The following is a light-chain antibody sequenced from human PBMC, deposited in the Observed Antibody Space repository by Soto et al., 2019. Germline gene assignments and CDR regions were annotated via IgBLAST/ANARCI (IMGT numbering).Light chain of an antibody. CDR1: QSVLYGSNSKNY. CDR2: WAS. V-gene: IGKV4-1*01. Sequence: DIVMTQSPDSLAVSLGERATINCKSSQSVLYGSNSKNYLAWYQQKPGQPPRLLIYWASTRESGVPDRFSGSGAGTEFTLTISSLQSEDFAVYYCQQYNNWPPWTFGQGTKVDIK. CDR3: QQYNNWPPWT. J-gene: IGKJ1*01.